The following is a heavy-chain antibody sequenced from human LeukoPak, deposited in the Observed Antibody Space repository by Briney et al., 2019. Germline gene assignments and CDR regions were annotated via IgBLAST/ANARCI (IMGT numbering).Heavy chain of an antibody. J-gene: IGHJ2*01. CDR1: GGSISSGSYY. CDR3: ARDPSYYDSTSSHFDL. D-gene: IGHD3-22*01. V-gene: IGHV4-61*02. Sequence: TSETLSLTCTVSGGSISSGSYYWSWIRQPAGKGLEWTGRIYTSGSTNYNPSLKSRVTISVDTSKNQFSLKLSSVTAADTAVYYCARDPSYYDSTSSHFDLWGRGTLVTVSS. CDR2: IYTSGST.